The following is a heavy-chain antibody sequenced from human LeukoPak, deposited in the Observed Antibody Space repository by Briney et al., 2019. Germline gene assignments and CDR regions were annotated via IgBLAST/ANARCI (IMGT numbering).Heavy chain of an antibody. V-gene: IGHV4-4*07. J-gene: IGHJ6*03. CDR1: GGSISSYY. CDR3: ARLTSSYYMDV. CDR2: IYTYGIT. D-gene: IGHD2-2*01. Sequence: SETLSLTCTVAGGSISSYYWTWIRQPAGKGMDWIGRIYTYGITNYNTSLKSRVTMSIDTSKNQFSLKVTSVTAADTAVYYCARLTSSYYMDVWGKGTTVIVS.